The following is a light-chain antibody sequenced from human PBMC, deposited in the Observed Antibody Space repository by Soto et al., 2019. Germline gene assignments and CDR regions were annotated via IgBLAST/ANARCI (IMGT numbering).Light chain of an antibody. CDR2: KAS. J-gene: IGKJ1*01. V-gene: IGKV1-5*03. CDR3: QQYNDNWT. CDR1: QSISSW. Sequence: DIQMTQSPSTLSASVGDRVTITCRASQSISSWLAWYQQKPGTAPKLLIYKASTLQSGVPSRFSGSGSRTEFTLTISSLQPDDSATYYCQQYNDNWTFGQGTKVEIK.